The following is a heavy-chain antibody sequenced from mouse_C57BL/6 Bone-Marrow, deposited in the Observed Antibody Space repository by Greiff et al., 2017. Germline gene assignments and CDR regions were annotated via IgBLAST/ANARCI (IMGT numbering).Heavy chain of an antibody. V-gene: IGHV1-81*01. CDR2: IYPRSGNT. Sequence: VQLQQSGAELARPGASVKLSCKASGYTFTSYGISWVQQRTGQGLEWIGEIYPRSGNTYSNEKFKGKATLTAAKSSSTAYMELRRLTSEDTADDFCAGSGVITTVVANRFAYWGQGTLVTVSA. J-gene: IGHJ3*01. CDR1: GYTFTSYG. D-gene: IGHD1-1*01. CDR3: AGSGVITTVVANRFAY.